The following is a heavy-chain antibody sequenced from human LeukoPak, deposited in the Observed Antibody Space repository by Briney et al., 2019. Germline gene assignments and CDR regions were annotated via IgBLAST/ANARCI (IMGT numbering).Heavy chain of an antibody. CDR2: IIPIFGTA. CDR1: GGTFSSYA. V-gene: IGHV1-69*06. J-gene: IGHJ4*02. CDR3: ARDSLPPAYCGGDCPMFDY. D-gene: IGHD2-21*02. Sequence: SVKVSCKASGGTFSSYAISWVRQAPGQGLEWMGGIIPIFGTANYAQKFQGRVTIIADKSTSTAYMELSSLRSEDTAVYYCARDSLPPAYCGGDCPMFDYWGQGTLVTVSS.